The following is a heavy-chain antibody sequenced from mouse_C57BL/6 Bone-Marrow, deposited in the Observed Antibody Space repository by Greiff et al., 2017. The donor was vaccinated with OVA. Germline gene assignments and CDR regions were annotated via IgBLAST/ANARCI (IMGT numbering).Heavy chain of an antibody. J-gene: IGHJ1*03. D-gene: IGHD1-1*01. Sequence: EVQLQQSGPVLVKPGASVKMSCKASGYTFTDYYMNWVKQSHGKSLEWIGVINPYNGGTSYNQKFKGKATLTVDKSSSTAYMELNSLTSEDSAVYYCARLITTVVATSDVWGTGTTVTVSS. CDR1: GYTFTDYY. V-gene: IGHV1-19*01. CDR3: ARLITTVVATSDV. CDR2: INPYNGGT.